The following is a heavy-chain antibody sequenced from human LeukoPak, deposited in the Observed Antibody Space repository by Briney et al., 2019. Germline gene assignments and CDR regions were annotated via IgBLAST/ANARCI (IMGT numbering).Heavy chain of an antibody. Sequence: GGSLRLSCAASGFTVSTKYMSWVRQAPGKGLDWVSVIYSGGSTYYTDSVKGRFTISRDNAKNSLFLQMNSLRAEDTAVYYCARDGSLGDILTGYCPMEYWGQGTLVTVSS. V-gene: IGHV3-66*01. CDR1: GFTVSTKY. CDR3: ARDGSLGDILTGYCPMEY. CDR2: IYSGGST. J-gene: IGHJ4*02. D-gene: IGHD3-9*01.